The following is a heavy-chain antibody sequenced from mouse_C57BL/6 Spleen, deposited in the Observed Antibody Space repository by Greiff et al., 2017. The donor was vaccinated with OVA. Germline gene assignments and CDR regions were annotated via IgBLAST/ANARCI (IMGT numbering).Heavy chain of an antibody. CDR3: ASTAQATTWFAY. CDR1: GYAFSSSW. D-gene: IGHD3-2*02. Sequence: VKLMESGPELVKPGASVKISCKASGYAFSSSWMNWVKQRPGKGLEWIGRIYPGDGDTNYNGKFKGKATLTADKSSSTAYMQLSSLTSEDSAVYFCASTAQATTWFAYWGQGTLVTVSA. J-gene: IGHJ3*01. CDR2: IYPGDGDT. V-gene: IGHV1-82*01.